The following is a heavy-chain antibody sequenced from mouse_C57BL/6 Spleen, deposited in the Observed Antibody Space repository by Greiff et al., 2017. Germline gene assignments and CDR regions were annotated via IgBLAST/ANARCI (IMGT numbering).Heavy chain of an antibody. CDR2: ILPGRGST. J-gene: IGHJ2*01. Sequence: VHLVESGAELMKPGASVKLSCKASGYTFTGYWIEWVKQRPGHGLEWIGEILPGRGSTNYNEKFKGKATFTADTSSNTAYMQLSSLTTEDSAIYYCARRKGWVDFDYWGQGTTLTVSS. V-gene: IGHV1-9*01. CDR1: GYTFTGYW. CDR3: ARRKGWVDFDY.